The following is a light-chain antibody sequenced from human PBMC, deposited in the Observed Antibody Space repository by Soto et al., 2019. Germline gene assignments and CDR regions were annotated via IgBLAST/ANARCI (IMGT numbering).Light chain of an antibody. J-gene: IGKJ1*01. CDR1: QSVSSY. CDR2: DAS. V-gene: IGKV3-11*01. Sequence: EIVFTQSPAPLSFSPGERATLSCRASQSVSSYLAWYQQKPGQAPRLLIYDASNRAAGIPARFSGSGSGTDFTLTISSLEPEDFAVYYCQQRSDWRTFGQGTKVDIK. CDR3: QQRSDWRT.